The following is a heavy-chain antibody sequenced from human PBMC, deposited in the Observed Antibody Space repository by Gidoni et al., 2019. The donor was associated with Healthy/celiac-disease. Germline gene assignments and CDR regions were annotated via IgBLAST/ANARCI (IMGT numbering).Heavy chain of an antibody. J-gene: IGHJ6*02. CDR3: AKESRLLSRFGYYYGMDV. V-gene: IGHV3-9*01. Sequence: EVQLVESGGGLVQPGRSLRLSCAASGFTFDDYAMHWVRQAPGKGLEWVSGISWNSGSIGYADSVKGRFTISRDNAKNSLYLQMNSLRAEDTALYHCAKESRLLSRFGYYYGMDVWGQGTTVTVSS. CDR1: GFTFDDYA. CDR2: ISWNSGSI. D-gene: IGHD2-2*01.